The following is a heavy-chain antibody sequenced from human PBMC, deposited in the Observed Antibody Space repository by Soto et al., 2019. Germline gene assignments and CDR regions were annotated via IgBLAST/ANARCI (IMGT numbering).Heavy chain of an antibody. V-gene: IGHV3-33*01. CDR2: IWYDGSNK. J-gene: IGHJ4*02. CDR3: VRDRGAGQYFDL. D-gene: IGHD6-19*01. CDR1: VFTFRNYG. Sequence: PGGSLRLSCAASVFTFRNYGMHWVRQAPGKGLEWVAIIWYDGSNKYYADSVKGRFTFSRDNSENMLYLQMNSLRVEDTAVYYCVRDRGAGQYFDLWCQGNLVTVSS.